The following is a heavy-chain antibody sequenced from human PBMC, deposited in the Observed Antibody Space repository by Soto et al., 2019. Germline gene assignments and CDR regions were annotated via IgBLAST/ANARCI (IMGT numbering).Heavy chain of an antibody. J-gene: IGHJ6*02. Sequence: QVQLQESGPGLVRPSQTLSPTCTVSGGSMNSEHYHWTWIRQAPGKGLEWIGYIHYTGSIRYNPSLQSRITMSVDTSKNLFSLNLSSVTAADTAVYFCVREDDGGDRDYYGLDVWGQGTTVTVSS. V-gene: IGHV4-30-4*01. CDR3: VREDDGGDRDYYGLDV. CDR1: GGSMNSEHYH. CDR2: IHYTGSI. D-gene: IGHD2-21*02.